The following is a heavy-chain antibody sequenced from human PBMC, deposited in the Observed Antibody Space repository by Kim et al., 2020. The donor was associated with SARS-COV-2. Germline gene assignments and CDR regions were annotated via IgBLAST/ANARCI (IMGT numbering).Heavy chain of an antibody. V-gene: IGHV3-43*01. D-gene: IGHD6-19*01. CDR3: AKAKAVTGTTLGMDV. J-gene: IGHJ6*02. Sequence: ADSVKGRFTISRDNSKNSLYLQMNSLTTEDTAFYYCAKAKAVTGTTLGMDVWGQGTTVTVSS.